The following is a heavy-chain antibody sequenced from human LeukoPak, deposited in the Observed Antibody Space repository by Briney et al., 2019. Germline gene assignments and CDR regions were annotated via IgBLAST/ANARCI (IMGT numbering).Heavy chain of an antibody. D-gene: IGHD3-10*01. V-gene: IGHV1-18*01. CDR3: ARVSGLLWFGELFNY. CDR2: ISAYNGNT. CDR1: GYTFTSYG. Sequence: ASVKVSCKASGYTFTSYGIRWVRQAPGQGLEWMGWISAYNGNTNYAQKLQGRVTMTTDTSTSTAYMELRSLRSDDTAVYYCARVSGLLWFGELFNYWGQGTLVTVSS. J-gene: IGHJ4*02.